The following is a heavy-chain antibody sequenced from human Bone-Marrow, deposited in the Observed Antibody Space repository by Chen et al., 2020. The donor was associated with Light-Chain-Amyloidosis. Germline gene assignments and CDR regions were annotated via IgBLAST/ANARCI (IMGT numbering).Heavy chain of an antibody. D-gene: IGHD5-12*01. CDR2: IYPDDSDA. J-gene: IGHJ4*02. CDR1: GYTFPNYW. Sequence: EVKKPGESLKISCKGSGYTFPNYWIGWVRQMPGKGLEWMGVIYPDDSDARYSPSFEGQVTISADKSITTAYLQWRSLKASDTAMYYCARRRDGYNFDYWSQGTLVTVSS. V-gene: IGHV5-51*01. CDR3: ARRRDGYNFDY.